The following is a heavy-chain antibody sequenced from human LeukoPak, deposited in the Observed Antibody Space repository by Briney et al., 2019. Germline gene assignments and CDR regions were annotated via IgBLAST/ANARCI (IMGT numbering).Heavy chain of an antibody. Sequence: GGSLRLSCTASGFTFGDYGMSWVRQAPGKGLEWVGFIRSKGYSETTEYAASVKGRLTISRDDSKSIVYLQLSSLTTEDTAVYYCTRDDKLIDYWGQGTLVTVSS. J-gene: IGHJ4*02. CDR2: IRSKGYSETT. D-gene: IGHD3-16*01. CDR3: TRDDKLIDY. V-gene: IGHV3-49*04. CDR1: GFTFGDYG.